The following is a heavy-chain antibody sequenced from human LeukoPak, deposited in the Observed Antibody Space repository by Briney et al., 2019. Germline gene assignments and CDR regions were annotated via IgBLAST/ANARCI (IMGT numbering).Heavy chain of an antibody. D-gene: IGHD6-19*01. CDR2: VIPIFSTA. J-gene: IGHJ5*02. CDR1: GGTFSNYA. CDR3: ARESSGWYPESGDP. V-gene: IGHV1-69*05. Sequence: ASVKVSCKASGGTFSNYAIGWVRQAPGQGLEWMGGVIPIFSTANYAQKLQGRVTMTTDTSTSTAYMELRSLRSDDTAVYYCARESSGWYPESGDPWGQGTLVTVSS.